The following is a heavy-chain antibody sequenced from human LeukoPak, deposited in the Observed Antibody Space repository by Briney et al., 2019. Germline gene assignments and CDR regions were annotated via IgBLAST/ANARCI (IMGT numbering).Heavy chain of an antibody. CDR2: INPNSGHT. CDR1: GYTFTGYY. Sequence: ASVKVSCKASGYTFTGYYMHWVRHAPGQGLEWMGWINPNSGHTNYAQKFQGWVTMTRDTSIRTAYMELSRLRSDDTAVYYCARDKSRITMVREVYAFDIWGQGTMVTVSS. D-gene: IGHD3-10*01. V-gene: IGHV1-2*04. J-gene: IGHJ3*02. CDR3: ARDKSRITMVREVYAFDI.